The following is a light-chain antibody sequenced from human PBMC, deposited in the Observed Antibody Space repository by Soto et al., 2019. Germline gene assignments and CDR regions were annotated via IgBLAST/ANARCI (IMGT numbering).Light chain of an antibody. V-gene: IGKV3-20*01. CDR3: QGYGDSPPSFT. Sequence: DIVLTQSPGTLSLSPGERATLSCRASQTLNKMNLARYRQKPGQAPGLIIYGASNRATGSTDRFSGSGSGTDFTLTISGQAAEDFSVYYCQGYGDSPPSFTFGQGTKLQIK. CDR1: QTLNKMN. CDR2: GAS. J-gene: IGKJ2*01.